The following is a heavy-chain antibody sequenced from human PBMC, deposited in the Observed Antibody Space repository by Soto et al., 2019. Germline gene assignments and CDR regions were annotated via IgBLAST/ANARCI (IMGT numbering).Heavy chain of an antibody. J-gene: IGHJ6*02. V-gene: IGHV1-69*12. CDR2: FIPIFGTA. Sequence: QVQLVQSGAEVKKPGSSVKVSCKASGGTFSSYAISWVRQAPVQGLEWMGGFIPIFGTANYAQKFQGRVTITADESTSKAYMELSSLRSEDTDVYYCASKRGNRGGYYYYGMDVWGQGTTVTVCS. D-gene: IGHD5-18*01. CDR3: ASKRGNRGGYYYYGMDV. CDR1: GGTFSSYA.